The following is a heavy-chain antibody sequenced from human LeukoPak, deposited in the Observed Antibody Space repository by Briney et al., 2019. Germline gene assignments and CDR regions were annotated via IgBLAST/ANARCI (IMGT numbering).Heavy chain of an antibody. Sequence: GGSLRLSCAASGFTFSSYAMHWVRQAPGKGLEYVSAISSNGGSTCCANSVKGRFTISRDNSKNTLYLQMGSLRAEDMAVYYCARGPSLYYYDSSGYYYLLDYWGQGTLVTVSS. CDR3: ARGPSLYYYDSSGYYYLLDY. J-gene: IGHJ4*02. CDR1: GFTFSSYA. D-gene: IGHD3-22*01. V-gene: IGHV3-64*01. CDR2: ISSNGGST.